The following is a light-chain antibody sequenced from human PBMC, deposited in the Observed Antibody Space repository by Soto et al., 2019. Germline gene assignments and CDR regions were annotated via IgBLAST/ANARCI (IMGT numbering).Light chain of an antibody. CDR3: GTWDSSLRAAV. CDR1: SSNIGAGYD. Sequence: QLVLTQPPSVSGAPGQRVTISCTGSSSNIGAGYDVHWYQQLPGTAPKLLIYGNSNRPSGVPDRFSGSKSGTSASLAITGLQAEDEADYYCGTWDSSLRAAVFGGGTKLTVL. CDR2: GNS. V-gene: IGLV1-40*01. J-gene: IGLJ3*02.